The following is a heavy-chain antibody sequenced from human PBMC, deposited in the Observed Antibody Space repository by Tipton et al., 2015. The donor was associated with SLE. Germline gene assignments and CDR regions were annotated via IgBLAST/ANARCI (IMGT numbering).Heavy chain of an antibody. CDR2: ISSSGSRGSTI. Sequence: SLRLSCAASGFTFSDYYMSWIRQAPGKGLEWVSYISSSGSRGSTIYYADSVKGRFTISRDNAKNSLYLQMNSLGAEDTAVYYCARAVVGAPDYWGQGTLVTVSS. D-gene: IGHD2-15*01. CDR3: ARAVVGAPDY. J-gene: IGHJ4*02. CDR1: GFTFSDYY. V-gene: IGHV3-11*01.